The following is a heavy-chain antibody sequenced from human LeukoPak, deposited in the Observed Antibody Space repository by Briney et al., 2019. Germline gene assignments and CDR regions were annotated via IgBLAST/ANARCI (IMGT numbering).Heavy chain of an antibody. CDR1: GFTFSSYA. D-gene: IGHD4-17*01. CDR3: SRGRYGDYSRSGYYYGMDV. Sequence: GGSLRLSCVASGFTFSSYAMHWVRQAPGKGLEWVAVIAFDGSNALYADSVKGRFTISRDISKRTLYLEMNSLKAEDSAIYYCSRGRYGDYSRSGYYYGMDVWGQGTTVTVSS. V-gene: IGHV3-30-3*01. J-gene: IGHJ6*02. CDR2: IAFDGSNA.